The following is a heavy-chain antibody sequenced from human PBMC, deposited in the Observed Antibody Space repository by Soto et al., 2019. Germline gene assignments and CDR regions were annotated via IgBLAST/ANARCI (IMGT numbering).Heavy chain of an antibody. CDR1: GYDFSSYG. V-gene: IGHV1-18*04. Sequence: QVQLVQSGAEVKKPGASVKVSCKASGYDFSSYGISWVRQAPGQGLEWMGWISASNGNRDYAQQFQGRVTMTSDTSRTTAYMELRSLRSDDTVVYYCVRDPQRNDYWGQGPLVNVSS. CDR2: ISASNGNR. CDR3: VRDPQRNDY. J-gene: IGHJ4*02. D-gene: IGHD2-2*01.